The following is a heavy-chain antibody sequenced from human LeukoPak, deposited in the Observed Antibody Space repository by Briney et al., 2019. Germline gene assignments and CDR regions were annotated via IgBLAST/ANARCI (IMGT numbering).Heavy chain of an antibody. V-gene: IGHV3-30-3*01. Sequence: GRSLRLSCAASGFTFSSYAMHWVRQAPGMGLEWVAVISYDGSNKYYADSVKGRFTISRDNSKNTLFLHMNSLRAEDTAVYSCAREIPAFDYWGQGTLVTVSS. CDR3: AREIPAFDY. J-gene: IGHJ4*02. D-gene: IGHD2-2*01. CDR1: GFTFSSYA. CDR2: ISYDGSNK.